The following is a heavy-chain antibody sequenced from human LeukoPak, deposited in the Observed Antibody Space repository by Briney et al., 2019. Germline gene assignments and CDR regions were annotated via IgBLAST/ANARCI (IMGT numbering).Heavy chain of an antibody. V-gene: IGHV3-73*01. J-gene: IGHJ5*02. CDR1: GFTFSGSA. Sequence: GGSLRLSCAASGFTFSGSAMHWVRQASGKGLEWVGRIRSKANSYATAYAASVKGRFTISRDNSKNTLYLQMNSLRAEDTAVYYCAKAQDYSAGYNWFDPWGQGTLVTVSS. CDR3: AKAQDYSAGYNWFDP. CDR2: IRSKANSYAT. D-gene: IGHD4-11*01.